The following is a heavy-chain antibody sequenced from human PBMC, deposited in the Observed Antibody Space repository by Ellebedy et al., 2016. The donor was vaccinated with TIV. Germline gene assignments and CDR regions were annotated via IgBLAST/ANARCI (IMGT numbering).Heavy chain of an antibody. CDR2: IYYSGST. CDR3: ARLDSSGLGY. CDR1: GGSISSYY. V-gene: IGHV4-59*08. D-gene: IGHD6-19*01. Sequence: MPSETLSLTCTVSGGSISSYYWSWIRQPPGKGLEWIGYIYYSGSTNYNPSLKSRVTISVDTSKNQFSLKLSSVTAADTAVYYCARLDSSGLGYWGQGTLVTVSS. J-gene: IGHJ4*02.